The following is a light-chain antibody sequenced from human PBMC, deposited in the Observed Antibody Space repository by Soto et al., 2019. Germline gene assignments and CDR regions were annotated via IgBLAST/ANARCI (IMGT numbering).Light chain of an antibody. CDR3: QQYGSSRT. CDR1: QSVSSY. V-gene: IGKV3-20*01. Sequence: EMVLTQSPGTLSLSPGERATLSCRASQSVSSYIAWYQQKRGQAPRLLIHGASSRATGIPDRFSGSGSGTDFTLTISRLEPEDFAMYYCQQYGSSRTFGQGTKVDIK. CDR2: GAS. J-gene: IGKJ1*01.